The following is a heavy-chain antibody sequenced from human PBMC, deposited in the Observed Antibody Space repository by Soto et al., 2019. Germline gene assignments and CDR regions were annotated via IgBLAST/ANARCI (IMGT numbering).Heavy chain of an antibody. V-gene: IGHV3-23*01. CDR1: GFPFSSYA. D-gene: IGHD4-17*01. Sequence: PGGSLRLSCAASGFPFSSYAMSWVRQAPGKGLEWVSAISGSGGSTYYADSVKGRFTISRDNSKNTLYLQMNSLRAEDTAVYYCAKGMDSTVTPPIDYWGKGTLVTVSS. CDR2: ISGSGGST. J-gene: IGHJ4*02. CDR3: AKGMDSTVTPPIDY.